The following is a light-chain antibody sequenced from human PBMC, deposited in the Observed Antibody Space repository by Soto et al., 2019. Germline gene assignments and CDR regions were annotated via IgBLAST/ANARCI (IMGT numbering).Light chain of an antibody. CDR1: SSDVGSFNY. Sequence: QSALTQPASVSGSPGQSITISCSGTSSDVGSFNYVSWYQQHAGKAPKLMIYEVTNRPSGVSNRFSGSKSGNTASLTISGLQAEVEAAYYCSSYTSSGSHVVFGGGTQLTVL. CDR2: EVT. CDR3: SSYTSSGSHVV. J-gene: IGLJ2*01. V-gene: IGLV2-14*01.